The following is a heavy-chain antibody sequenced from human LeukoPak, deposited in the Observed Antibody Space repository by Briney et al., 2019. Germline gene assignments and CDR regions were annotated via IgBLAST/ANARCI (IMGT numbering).Heavy chain of an antibody. CDR3: ARDQGLGWFGEPNPLYYYYYMDV. CDR1: GGTFSSYA. Sequence: SVKVSCKASGGTFSSYAISWVRQAPGQGLEWMGGIIPIFTTANYAQKFQGRVTITADKSTSTAYMELSSLRSEDTAIYYCARDQGLGWFGEPNPLYYYYYMDVWGKGTTVTVSS. V-gene: IGHV1-69*06. J-gene: IGHJ6*03. CDR2: IIPIFTTA. D-gene: IGHD3-10*01.